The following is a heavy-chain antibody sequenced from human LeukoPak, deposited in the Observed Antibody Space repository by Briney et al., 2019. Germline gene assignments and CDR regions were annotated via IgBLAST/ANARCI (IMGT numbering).Heavy chain of an antibody. D-gene: IGHD3-3*01. V-gene: IGHV3-33*01. CDR3: ARVEDFWSGYYYY. J-gene: IGHJ4*02. Sequence: GGSLRLSCAASGFTFSSYGMHWVRQAPGKGLEWVAAIWYDGSNKYYADSVKGRFTISRDNSKNTLYLQMNSLRAEDTAVYYCARVEDFWSGYYYYWGQGTLVTVSS. CDR2: IWYDGSNK. CDR1: GFTFSSYG.